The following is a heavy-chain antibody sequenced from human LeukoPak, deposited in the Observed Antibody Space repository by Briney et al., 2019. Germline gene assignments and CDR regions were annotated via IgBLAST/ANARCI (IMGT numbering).Heavy chain of an antibody. Sequence: SETLSLTCVVYGGSFNRFAWNWVRQPPAKGREWMGEINHIAKTCYNPSLKSRGTISVDTSKNPFSLTLISVTAAETAVYSCARVAFWSGFFTIGAPGAGYFDLWGPGTLVTVSS. J-gene: IGHJ2*01. CDR1: GGSFNRFA. CDR3: ARVAFWSGFFTIGAPGAGYFDL. V-gene: IGHV4-34*01. D-gene: IGHD3-3*01. CDR2: INHIAKT.